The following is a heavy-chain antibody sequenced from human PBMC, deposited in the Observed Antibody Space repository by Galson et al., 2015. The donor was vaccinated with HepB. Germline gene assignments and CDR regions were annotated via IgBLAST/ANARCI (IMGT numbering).Heavy chain of an antibody. V-gene: IGHV3-23*01. CDR3: AKCPAAPGYFDY. J-gene: IGHJ4*02. D-gene: IGHD2-15*01. Sequence: SLRLSCAASGFTFSSYAMSWVRQAPGKGLEWVSAISGSGGSTYYADSVKGRFTISRDNSKNTLYLQMNSLRAEDSAVYYCAKCPAAPGYFDYWGQGTLVTVSS. CDR1: GFTFSSYA. CDR2: ISGSGGST.